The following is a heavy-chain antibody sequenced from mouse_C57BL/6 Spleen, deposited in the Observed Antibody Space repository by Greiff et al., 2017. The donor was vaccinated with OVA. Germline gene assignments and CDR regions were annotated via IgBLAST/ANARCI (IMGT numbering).Heavy chain of an antibody. Sequence: QVQLQQPGAELVMPGASVKLSCKASGYTFTSYWMHWVKQRPGQGLEWIGEIDPSDSYTNYNQKFKGKSTLTVDKSSSTAYMQLSSLTSDDSAVYYCARGYGSYFDYWGQGTTLTVSS. CDR3: ARGYGSYFDY. CDR2: IDPSDSYT. V-gene: IGHV1-69*01. D-gene: IGHD1-1*01. J-gene: IGHJ2*01. CDR1: GYTFTSYW.